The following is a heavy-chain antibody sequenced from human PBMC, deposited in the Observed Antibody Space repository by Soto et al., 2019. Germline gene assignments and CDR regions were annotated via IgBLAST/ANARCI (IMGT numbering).Heavy chain of an antibody. Sequence: PGGSLRLSCAASGFTFSSYGMHWVRQAPGKGLEWVAVIWYDGSNKYYADSVKGRFTISRDNSKNTLYLQMNSLRAEDTAVYYCARDGESTLYYYYGMDVWGQGTTVTVSS. CDR3: ARDGESTLYYYYGMDV. J-gene: IGHJ6*02. D-gene: IGHD3-10*01. V-gene: IGHV3-33*01. CDR2: IWYDGSNK. CDR1: GFTFSSYG.